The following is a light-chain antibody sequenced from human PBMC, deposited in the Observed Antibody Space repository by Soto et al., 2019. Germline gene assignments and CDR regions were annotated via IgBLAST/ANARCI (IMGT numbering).Light chain of an antibody. CDR2: DAS. CDR3: QQYNSYS. V-gene: IGKV1-5*01. Sequence: DIHIYQSASALSAYIGNTVTITCGASQSISSWLAWYQQKPGKAPKLLIYDASSLESGVPSRFSGSGSGTEFTLTICSLQPDDFATYYCQQYNSYSFGQGTKVDIK. J-gene: IGKJ1*01. CDR1: QSISSW.